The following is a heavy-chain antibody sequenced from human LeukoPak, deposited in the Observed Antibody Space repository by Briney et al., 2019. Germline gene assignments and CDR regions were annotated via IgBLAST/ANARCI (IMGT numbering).Heavy chain of an antibody. CDR1: GYTFTSYG. V-gene: IGHV1-18*01. CDR2: ISAYNGNT. CDR3: ARTYYYDSSALGGLDY. D-gene: IGHD3-22*01. Sequence: ASVKVSCKASGYTFTSYGISWARQAPGQGLEWMGWISAYNGNTNYAQKLQGRVTMTTDTSTSTAYMELRSLRSDDTAVYYCARTYYYDSSALGGLDYWGQGTLVTVSS. J-gene: IGHJ4*02.